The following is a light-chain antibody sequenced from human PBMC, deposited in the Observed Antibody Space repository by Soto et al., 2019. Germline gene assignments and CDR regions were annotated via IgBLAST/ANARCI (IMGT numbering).Light chain of an antibody. J-gene: IGLJ3*02. Sequence: QPVLTQSSSASASLGSSVKLTCTLSSGHSSYIIAWHQQQPGKAPRYLMNLEGSGSYNKGSGVPDRFSGSSSGADRYLTLSNLQFEDEADYYCETWDSNTRVFGGGTKLTVL. CDR3: ETWDSNTRV. V-gene: IGLV4-60*02. CDR2: LEGSGSY. CDR1: SGHSSYI.